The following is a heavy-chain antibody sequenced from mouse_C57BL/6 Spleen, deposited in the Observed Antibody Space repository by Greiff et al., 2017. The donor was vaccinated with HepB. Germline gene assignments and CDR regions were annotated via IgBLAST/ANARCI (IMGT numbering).Heavy chain of an antibody. Sequence: EVHLVESEGGLVQPGSSMKLSCTASGFTFSDYYMAWVRQVPEKGLEWVANINYDGSSTYYLDSLKSRFIISRDNAKNILYLQMSSLKSEDTATYYCARVLTGPYYFDYWGQGTTLTVSS. V-gene: IGHV5-16*01. CDR1: GFTFSDYY. D-gene: IGHD4-1*01. CDR2: INYDGSST. J-gene: IGHJ2*01. CDR3: ARVLTGPYYFDY.